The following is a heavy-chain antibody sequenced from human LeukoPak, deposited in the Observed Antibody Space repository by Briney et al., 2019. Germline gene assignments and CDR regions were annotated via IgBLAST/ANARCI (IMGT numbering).Heavy chain of an antibody. CDR1: GFTFSSYG. J-gene: IGHJ1*01. Sequence: SGGSPRLSCAASGFTFSSYGMHWVRQAPGKGLEWVAVISYDGSNKYYADSVKGRFTISRDNSKNTLYLQMNSLRAEDTAVYYCAKDRSGWYGEYFQHWGQGTLVTVSS. V-gene: IGHV3-30*18. CDR2: ISYDGSNK. CDR3: AKDRSGWYGEYFQH. D-gene: IGHD6-19*01.